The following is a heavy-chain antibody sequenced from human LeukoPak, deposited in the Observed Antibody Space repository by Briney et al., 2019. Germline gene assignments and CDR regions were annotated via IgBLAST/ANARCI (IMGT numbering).Heavy chain of an antibody. J-gene: IGHJ3*02. CDR2: ISGSGGST. D-gene: IGHD1-26*01. Sequence: GGSLRLSCAASGFTFSSYWMSWVRQAPGKGLEWVSAISGSGGSTYYADSVKGRFTISRDNSKNTLYPQMNSLRAEDTAVYYCARDNLSGSYLAFDIWGQGTMVTVSS. CDR3: ARDNLSGSYLAFDI. CDR1: GFTFSSYW. V-gene: IGHV3-23*01.